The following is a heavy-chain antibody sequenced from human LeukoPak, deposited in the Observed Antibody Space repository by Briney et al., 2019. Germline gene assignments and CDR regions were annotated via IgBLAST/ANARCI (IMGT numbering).Heavy chain of an antibody. V-gene: IGHV3-21*01. J-gene: IGHJ6*03. CDR1: GFTFSSYS. CDR3: ARAPGCGGGRCPISHFSYYYQMDA. D-gene: IGHD2-15*01. CDR2: IRSNSSYI. Sequence: GGSLRLSCAASGFTFSSYSMNWVRQAPGKGLEWVASIRSNSSYIYYADSVKGRFTISRDNAKNSLYLQMNSLRAEDTAVYYCARAPGCGGGRCPISHFSYYYQMDAWGKGTAVTVSS.